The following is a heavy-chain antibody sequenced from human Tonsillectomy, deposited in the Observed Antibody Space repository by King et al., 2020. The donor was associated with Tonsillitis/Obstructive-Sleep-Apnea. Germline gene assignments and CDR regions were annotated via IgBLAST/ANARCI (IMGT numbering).Heavy chain of an antibody. CDR3: ASGWVPPPGLNFYGMDV. CDR2: IIPILDIA. CDR1: GGTFSSYA. V-gene: IGHV1-69*10. D-gene: IGHD6-19*01. Sequence: QLVQSGAEVKKPGSSVKVSCKASGGTFSSYAISWVRQAPGQGLEWMGGIIPILDIANYAQKFQGRVTITADKSTSTAYMELSSLRSEDTAVYYCASGWVPPPGLNFYGMDVWGQGTTVTVSS. J-gene: IGHJ6*02.